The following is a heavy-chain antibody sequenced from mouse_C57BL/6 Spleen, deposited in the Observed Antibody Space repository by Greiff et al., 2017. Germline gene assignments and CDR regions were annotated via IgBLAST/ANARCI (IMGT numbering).Heavy chain of an antibody. J-gene: IGHJ4*01. V-gene: IGHV1-15*01. CDR3: PATVVATRYYAMDY. CDR2: IDPETGGT. CDR1: GYTFTDYE. D-gene: IGHD1-1*01. Sequence: QVHVKQSGAELVRPGASVTLSCKASGYTFTDYEMHWVKQTPVHGLEWIGAIDPETGGTAYNQKFKGKAILTADKSSSTAYMELRSLTSEDSAVYYCPATVVATRYYAMDYWGQGTSVTVSS.